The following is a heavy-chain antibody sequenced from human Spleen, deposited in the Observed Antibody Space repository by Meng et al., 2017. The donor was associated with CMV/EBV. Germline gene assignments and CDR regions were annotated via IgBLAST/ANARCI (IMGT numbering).Heavy chain of an antibody. CDR2: IYWNDDK. CDR1: GFSLRTRGVG. D-gene: IGHD1-26*01. Sequence: FTFSGFSLRTRGVGVGWILQPPGTALECLAVIYWNDDKRYSPSLKSRLTITKDTSKNQVVLTMTNMDPVDTATYYCAHRRGGWFDPWGQGTLVTVSS. CDR3: AHRRGGWFDP. J-gene: IGHJ5*02. V-gene: IGHV2-5*01.